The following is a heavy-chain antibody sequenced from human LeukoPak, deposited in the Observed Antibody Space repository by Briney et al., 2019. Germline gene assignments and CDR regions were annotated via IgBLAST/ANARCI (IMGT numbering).Heavy chain of an antibody. Sequence: SETLSLTCTVSGGSISSGSYFWSWIRQPAGKGLEWIGRIYTSGSTNYNPSLKSRVTISVDTSKNQFSLKLSSVTAADTAVYYCASDRIEVDAFDIWGQGTMVTVSS. CDR1: GGSISSGSYF. CDR2: IYTSGST. V-gene: IGHV4-61*02. D-gene: IGHD2-15*01. CDR3: ASDRIEVDAFDI. J-gene: IGHJ3*02.